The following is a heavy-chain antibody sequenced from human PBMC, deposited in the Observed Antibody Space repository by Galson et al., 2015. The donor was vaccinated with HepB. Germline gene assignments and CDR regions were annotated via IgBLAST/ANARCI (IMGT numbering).Heavy chain of an antibody. Sequence: PALVKPTQTLTLTCTFSGFSLSTSGVGVGWIRQPPGKALEWLALIYWDDDKRYSPSLKSRLTITKDTSKNQVVLTMTNMDPVDTATYYCAHMCSSTSCYDMGSGDDAFDIWGQGTMVTVSS. CDR1: GFSLSTSGVG. CDR3: AHMCSSTSCYDMGSGDDAFDI. J-gene: IGHJ3*02. D-gene: IGHD2-2*01. CDR2: IYWDDDK. V-gene: IGHV2-5*02.